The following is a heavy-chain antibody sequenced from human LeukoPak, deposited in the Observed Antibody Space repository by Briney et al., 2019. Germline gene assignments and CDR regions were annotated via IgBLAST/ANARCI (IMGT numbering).Heavy chain of an antibody. CDR2: INIGNGNT. CDR3: ARRLGRSFDY. CDR1: GYTFINHA. J-gene: IGHJ4*02. D-gene: IGHD2-21*01. V-gene: IGHV1-3*04. Sequence: ASVKVSCKASGYTFINHAIHWVHQAPGQRLEWMGWINIGNGNTEYSQNFQGRITITRDTSATTAYMDLSSLRSEDTAVYYCARRLGRSFDYWGQGTLVTVSS.